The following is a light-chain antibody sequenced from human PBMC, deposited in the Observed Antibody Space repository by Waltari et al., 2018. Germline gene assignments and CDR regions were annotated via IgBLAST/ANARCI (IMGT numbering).Light chain of an antibody. J-gene: IGLJ2*01. Sequence: SYELTQPPSVSVSPGQTASITCSGDKLGDKYACWYQQKPGQSPVLVIYKDSKRPSGIPARFSGSNSGNTATLTISGTQAMDEADYYCQAWDSSTAVFGGGTKLTVL. V-gene: IGLV3-1*01. CDR2: KDS. CDR1: KLGDKY. CDR3: QAWDSSTAV.